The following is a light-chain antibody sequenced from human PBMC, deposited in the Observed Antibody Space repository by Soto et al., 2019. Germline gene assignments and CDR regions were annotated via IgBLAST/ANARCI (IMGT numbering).Light chain of an antibody. CDR1: QSISNW. CDR3: QQCNSFSWT. V-gene: IGKV1-5*01. Sequence: DIQMTQSPSDMSASLGDRVTITCRASQSISNWLSWYQQKPGTAPKVLIYHASNLQSGVPSRFSGSGSGTEFTLTISSLQPDDFATYYCQQCNSFSWTFGQGTKVDIK. J-gene: IGKJ1*01. CDR2: HAS.